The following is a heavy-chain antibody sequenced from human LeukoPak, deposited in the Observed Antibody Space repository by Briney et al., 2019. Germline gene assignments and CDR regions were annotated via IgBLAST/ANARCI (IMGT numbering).Heavy chain of an antibody. V-gene: IGHV1-2*02. CDR3: ARVFYCSGGSCYTDAFDI. Sequence: ASVKVSCKASGYTFTGYYMHWVRQAPGQGLEWMGWINPNSGGTNYAQKFQGRVTMTRDTSISTAYMELSRLRSDDTAVYYCARVFYCSGGSCYTDAFDIWGHGTMVTVSS. CDR1: GYTFTGYY. J-gene: IGHJ3*02. D-gene: IGHD2-15*01. CDR2: INPNSGGT.